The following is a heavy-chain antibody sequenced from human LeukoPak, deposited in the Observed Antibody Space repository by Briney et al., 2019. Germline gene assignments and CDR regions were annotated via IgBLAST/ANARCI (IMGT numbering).Heavy chain of an antibody. D-gene: IGHD2-2*01. CDR2: IIPIFGTA. V-gene: IGHV1-69*05. Sequence: GASVKVSCMASGGTFSSYAISWVRQAPGQGLEWMGGIIPIFGTANYAQKFQGRVTITTDESTSTAYMELSSLRSEDTAVYYCARGLNQADIVVVPAATYFDYWGQGTLVTVSS. CDR3: ARGLNQADIVVVPAATYFDY. J-gene: IGHJ4*02. CDR1: GGTFSSYA.